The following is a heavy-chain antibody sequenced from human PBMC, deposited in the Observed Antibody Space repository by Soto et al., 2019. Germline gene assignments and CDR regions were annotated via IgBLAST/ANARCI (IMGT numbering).Heavy chain of an antibody. CDR1: GGSISSGGYS. CDR2: IYHSGST. V-gene: IGHV4-30-2*01. Sequence: TLSLTCAVSGGSISSGGYSWSWIRQPPGKGLEWIGYIYHSGSTYYNPSLKSRVTISVDRSKNQFSLKLSSVTAADTAVYYCARGGARYCSGGSCYSPKYYFDYWGQGTLVTVSS. D-gene: IGHD2-15*01. J-gene: IGHJ4*02. CDR3: ARGGARYCSGGSCYSPKYYFDY.